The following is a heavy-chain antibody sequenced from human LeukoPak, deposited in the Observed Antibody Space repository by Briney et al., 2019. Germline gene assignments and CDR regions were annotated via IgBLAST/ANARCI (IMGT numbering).Heavy chain of an antibody. J-gene: IGHJ4*02. CDR2: IYYSGST. CDR1: GESISGFY. V-gene: IGHV4-59*01. Sequence: SETLSLTCTVSGESISGFYWTWIRQPPGKGLEWLGYIYYSGSTNYNPSLKSRVTISVDTSKNQFSLKLGSVTAADTAVYYCARGVVIAPQTFDYWGQGTLVTVSS. CDR3: ARGVVIAPQTFDY. D-gene: IGHD2-21*01.